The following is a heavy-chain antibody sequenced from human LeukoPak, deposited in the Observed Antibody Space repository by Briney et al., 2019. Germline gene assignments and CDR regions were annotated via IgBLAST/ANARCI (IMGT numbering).Heavy chain of an antibody. J-gene: IGHJ6*02. Sequence: SVKVSCKASGGTFSSYAISWVRQAPGQGLEWMGGIIPIFGTANYAQKFQGRVTITTDESTSTAYMELSSLRSEDTAVYYCARVNSYGVLPPDYYGMDVWGQGTTVTVSS. CDR2: IIPIFGTA. V-gene: IGHV1-69*05. D-gene: IGHD5-18*01. CDR3: ARVNSYGVLPPDYYGMDV. CDR1: GGTFSSYA.